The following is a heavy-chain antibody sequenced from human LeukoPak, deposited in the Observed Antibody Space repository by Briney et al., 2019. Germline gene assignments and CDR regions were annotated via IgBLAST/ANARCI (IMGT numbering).Heavy chain of an antibody. CDR1: GGSISSGSYC. CDR2: IHTSGNT. D-gene: IGHD6-19*01. CDR3: ALSSGWYKLDS. Sequence: SETLSLTCTVSGGSISSGSYCWSWIRQPAGKGLEWIGHIHTSGNTNYNSSLKSRVTISVDTSKNQFSLKLTSVAAADTAVYYCALSSGWYKLDSWGQGTLVSVSS. V-gene: IGHV4-61*09. J-gene: IGHJ4*02.